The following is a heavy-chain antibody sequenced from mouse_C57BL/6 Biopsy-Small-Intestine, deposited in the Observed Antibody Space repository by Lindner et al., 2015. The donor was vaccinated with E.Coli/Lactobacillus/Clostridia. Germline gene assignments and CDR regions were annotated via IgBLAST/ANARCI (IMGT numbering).Heavy chain of an antibody. CDR2: IYSGDGDT. D-gene: IGHD2-3*01. J-gene: IGHJ2*01. Sequence: VQLQESGPELVKPGASVKISCKASGYAFSTSWMNWVKQRPGKGLEWIGRIYSGDGDTNYNGKFRGKATLTADKSSSTAYIQLSSLTSEDSAVYFCARGDGYMYFLDYWGQGTTLTVSS. CDR3: ARGDGYMYFLDY. V-gene: IGHV1-82*01. CDR1: GYAFSTSW.